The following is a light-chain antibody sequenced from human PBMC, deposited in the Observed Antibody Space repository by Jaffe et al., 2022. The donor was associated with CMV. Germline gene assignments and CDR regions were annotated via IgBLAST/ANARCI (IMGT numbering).Light chain of an antibody. J-gene: IGKJ1*01. CDR3: QQSPST. CDR2: GAS. CDR1: QSVSSN. V-gene: IGKV3-15*01. Sequence: EIVMTQSPATLSVSPGERATLSCRASQSVSSNLAWYQQKPGQAPRLLIYGASTRATGIPARFSGSGSGTEFTLTISSLQSEDFAVYYCQQSPSTFGQGTKVEIK.